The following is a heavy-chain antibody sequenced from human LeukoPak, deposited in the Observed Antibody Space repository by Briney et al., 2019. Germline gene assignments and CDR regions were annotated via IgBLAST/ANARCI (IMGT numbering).Heavy chain of an antibody. V-gene: IGHV3-66*02. J-gene: IGHJ4*02. CDR3: AKSSSPKRPFDY. D-gene: IGHD6-6*01. CDR2: IYSGGST. Sequence: GGSLRLSCAASGFTVSSNYMSWVRQAPGEGLEWVSVIYSGGSTYYADSVKGRFTISRDNSKNTLYLQMNSLRAEDTAVYYCAKSSSPKRPFDYWGQGTLVTVSS. CDR1: GFTVSSNY.